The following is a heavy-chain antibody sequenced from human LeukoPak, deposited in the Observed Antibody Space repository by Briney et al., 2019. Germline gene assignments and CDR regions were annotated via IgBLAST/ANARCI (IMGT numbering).Heavy chain of an antibody. D-gene: IGHD3-22*01. J-gene: IGHJ4*02. CDR3: ARDGVYGGSGYDY. V-gene: IGHV3-74*01. Sequence: PGGSLRLSCAASGFTFRSYWMHWVRQAPGKGLVWVSRINSDGRSTSYADSVKGRFTISRDNAKNTLYLQMNSLRAEDTALYYCARDGVYGGSGYDYWGQGTRDTVSS. CDR1: GFTFRSYW. CDR2: INSDGRST.